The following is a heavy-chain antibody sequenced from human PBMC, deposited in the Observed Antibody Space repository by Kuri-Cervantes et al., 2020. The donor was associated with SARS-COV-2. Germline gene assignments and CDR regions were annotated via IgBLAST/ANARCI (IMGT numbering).Heavy chain of an antibody. CDR2: INADSGVT. D-gene: IGHD2-2*01. J-gene: IGHJ4*02. CDR1: AYTFTAYF. CDR3: ARVPREICSSTSCYQGL. Sequence: ASVKVSCKASAYTFTAYFIHWVRQAPGQGLEWMGWINADSGVTDYAQRFRGRVTMTRDTSISTAYMELSSLTSDDTAVYYCARVPREICSSTSCYQGLWGQGTRGTVSS. V-gene: IGHV1-2*02.